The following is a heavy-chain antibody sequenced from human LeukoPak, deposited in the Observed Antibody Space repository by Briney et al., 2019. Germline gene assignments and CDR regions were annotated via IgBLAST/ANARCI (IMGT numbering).Heavy chain of an antibody. CDR1: GFTFDDYA. Sequence: GGSLRLSCTASGFTFDDYAMHWVRQAPAKGLEWVSLISGDGGTTDFADSVKGRFTISRDNRRNSLYLHMNSLRTEDTALYFCAKVYVGSWYAYDHWGQGTLVTVSS. CDR2: ISGDGGTT. J-gene: IGHJ4*02. D-gene: IGHD6-13*01. V-gene: IGHV3-43*02. CDR3: AKVYVGSWYAYDH.